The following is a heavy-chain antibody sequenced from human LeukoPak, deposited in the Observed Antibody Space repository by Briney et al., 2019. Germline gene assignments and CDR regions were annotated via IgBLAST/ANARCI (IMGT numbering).Heavy chain of an antibody. V-gene: IGHV3-23*01. CDR3: ANGGRIFGVVTPLVG. J-gene: IGHJ4*02. CDR1: GFTFSSYA. Sequence: GGSLRLSCAASGFTFSSYAMSWVRQAPGKGLEWVSAISGSGGSTYYADSVKGRFTISRDNSKNTLYLQMTSLRAEDTAVYYCANGGRIFGVVTPLVGWGQGTLVTVSS. CDR2: ISGSGGST. D-gene: IGHD3-3*01.